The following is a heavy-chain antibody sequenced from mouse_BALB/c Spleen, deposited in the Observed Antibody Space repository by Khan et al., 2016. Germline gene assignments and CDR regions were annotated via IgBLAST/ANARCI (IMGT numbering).Heavy chain of an antibody. J-gene: IGHJ2*01. CDR1: GFDFSRYW. Sequence: VKLLESGGGLVQPGGSLKLSCAASGFDFSRYWMSWVRQAPGKGLEWIGEINPDSSTINYTPSLKDKFIISRDNAKNTLYLQMSKVRSEDTALYYCTRLYYCGTSDYWGQGTTLTVSS. D-gene: IGHD1-1*01. CDR2: INPDSSTI. CDR3: TRLYYCGTSDY. V-gene: IGHV4-1*02.